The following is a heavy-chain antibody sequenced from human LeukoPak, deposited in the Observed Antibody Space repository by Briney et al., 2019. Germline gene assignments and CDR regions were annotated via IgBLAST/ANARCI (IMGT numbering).Heavy chain of an antibody. J-gene: IGHJ4*02. D-gene: IGHD3-9*01. V-gene: IGHV4-59*01. Sequence: SETLSLTCTVSGGSINSYYWSWIRQPPGKGLEWIGYIFDSGRADYNPSLKSRVTISVDTSQNQFSLKLASVTAADTAVYYCARYDILTGLQGGFFDYWGQGTLVTVSS. CDR1: GGSINSYY. CDR3: ARYDILTGLQGGFFDY. CDR2: IFDSGRA.